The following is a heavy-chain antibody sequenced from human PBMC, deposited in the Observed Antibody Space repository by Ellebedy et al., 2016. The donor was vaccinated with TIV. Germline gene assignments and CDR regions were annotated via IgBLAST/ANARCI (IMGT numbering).Heavy chain of an antibody. CDR1: GYTFRSFS. J-gene: IGHJ4*02. CDR3: ARRSVDTDVASNF. CDR2: INGYNAKT. Sequence: ASVKVSXXASGYTFRSFSISWVRQAPGEGLEWMGWINGYNAKTIYAQKFQGRVTMATDTSTSTAYMELRSLRSDDTAVYFCARRSVDTDVASNFWGQGTLVTVSS. D-gene: IGHD5-18*01. V-gene: IGHV1-18*01.